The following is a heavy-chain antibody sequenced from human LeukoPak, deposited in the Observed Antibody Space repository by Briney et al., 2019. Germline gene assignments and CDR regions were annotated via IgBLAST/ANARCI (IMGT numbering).Heavy chain of an antibody. CDR3: ARGPVLLWFEPTYY. CDR1: GYTFTGYY. V-gene: IGHV1-2*02. Sequence: ASVKVSCKASGYTFTGYYMHWVRQAPGQGLEWMGWINPNSGGTNYAQKFQGRVTMTRDTSISTAYMELSRLRSDDTAVYYCARGPVLLWFEPTYYWGQGTLVTVSS. D-gene: IGHD3-10*01. CDR2: INPNSGGT. J-gene: IGHJ4*02.